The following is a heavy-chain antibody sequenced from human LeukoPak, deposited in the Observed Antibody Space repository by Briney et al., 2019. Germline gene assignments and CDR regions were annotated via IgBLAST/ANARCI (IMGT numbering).Heavy chain of an antibody. CDR3: ARNSSSWYYLYYYYYYGMDV. Sequence: GGSLRLSCAASGFTFSSYAMSWVRQAPGKGLEWVSRISGSGDSTYDADSVKGRFILSRDNSRNTLYLQMNSLRAEDTAVYYCARNSSSWYYLYYYYYYGMDVWGQGTTVTVSS. CDR1: GFTFSSYA. J-gene: IGHJ6*02. CDR2: ISGSGDST. V-gene: IGHV3-23*01. D-gene: IGHD6-13*01.